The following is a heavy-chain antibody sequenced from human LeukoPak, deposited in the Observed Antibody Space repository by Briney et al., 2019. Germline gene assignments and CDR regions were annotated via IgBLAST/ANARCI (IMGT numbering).Heavy chain of an antibody. Sequence: GESLKISCKGSGYGFTTYWIGWVRQMSGKGLEWMGIIYPGDSDTKYSPSFQGQVTISADRFISTAYLQWSSLKASDTAMYYCARMGEMGYFDYWGQGTLVTVSS. J-gene: IGHJ4*02. V-gene: IGHV5-51*01. CDR2: IYPGDSDT. CDR3: ARMGEMGYFDY. D-gene: IGHD3-16*01. CDR1: GYGFTTYW.